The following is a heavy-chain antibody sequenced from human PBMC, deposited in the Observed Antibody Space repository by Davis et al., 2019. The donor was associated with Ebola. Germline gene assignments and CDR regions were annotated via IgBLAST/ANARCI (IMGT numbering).Heavy chain of an antibody. Sequence: ASVKVSCKASGYSFTDDGISWVRQAPGQGLEWMGWISTYNGNTNYAQKVQGRVTMTTDTSTSTAYMELRSLRSDDTAVYYCARADYYDSMYYYYGMDVWGQRTTVTVSS. CDR1: GYSFTDDG. CDR2: ISTYNGNT. CDR3: ARADYYDSMYYYYGMDV. D-gene: IGHD3-22*01. J-gene: IGHJ6*02. V-gene: IGHV1-18*01.